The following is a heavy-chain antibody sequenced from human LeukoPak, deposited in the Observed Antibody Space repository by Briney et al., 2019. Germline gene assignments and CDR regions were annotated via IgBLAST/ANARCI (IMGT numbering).Heavy chain of an antibody. J-gene: IGHJ4*02. CDR1: GYSISSGYY. D-gene: IGHD3-22*01. V-gene: IGHV4-38-2*02. Sequence: SETLSLTCTVSGYSISSGYYWGWIRQPPGKGLEWIGSICHSGSTYYNPSLKSRVTISVDTSKNQFSLKLSSVTAADTAVYYCARDPSSYYDSSGTFMDYWGQGTLVTVSS. CDR2: ICHSGST. CDR3: ARDPSSYYDSSGTFMDY.